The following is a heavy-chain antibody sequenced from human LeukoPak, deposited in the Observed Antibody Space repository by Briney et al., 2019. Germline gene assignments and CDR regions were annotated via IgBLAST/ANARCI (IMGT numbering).Heavy chain of an antibody. V-gene: IGHV3-53*01. J-gene: IGHJ6*03. D-gene: IGHD5-12*01. CDR2: IYSGGST. Sequence: GGSLRHSRAASGFTVSSNYMSGVRQAPGKGLEWVSVIYSGGSTYYADSVKGRLTISRDNSKNTLYLQMNSLRAEDTAVYYCARDHMVATRGNYYYYYYMDVWGKGTTVTVSS. CDR1: GFTVSSNY. CDR3: ARDHMVATRGNYYYYYYMDV.